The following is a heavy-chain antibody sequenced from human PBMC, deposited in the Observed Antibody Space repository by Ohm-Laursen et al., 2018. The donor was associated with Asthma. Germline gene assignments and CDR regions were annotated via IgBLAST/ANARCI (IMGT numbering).Heavy chain of an antibody. V-gene: IGHV4-59*01. Sequence: SETLSLTCTLSGASFSTYYWGWIRQPPGKGLEWIGYIYSTGSTNYNPSLESRVTISIDTSTNKFPLKLSSATAAATAVYYGARGNGSNLSWGQEPWSPSPQ. CDR2: IYSTGST. CDR3: ARGNGSNLS. J-gene: IGHJ5*01. D-gene: IGHD3-10*01. CDR1: GASFSTYY.